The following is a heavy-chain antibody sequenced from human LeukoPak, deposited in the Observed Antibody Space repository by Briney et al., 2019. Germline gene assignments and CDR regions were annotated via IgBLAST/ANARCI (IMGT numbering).Heavy chain of an antibody. CDR1: GFIFSNYV. CDR2: ISGSGVGT. D-gene: IGHD4-17*01. CDR3: AKDRGDYAVWFDP. V-gene: IGHV3-23*01. J-gene: IGHJ5*02. Sequence: TGGSLRLSCAASGFIFSNYVMIWVRQAPGKGLEWVSGISGSGVGTYYADSVKGRFTISRDNSKNTLYLQVNSLRAEDTAVYYCAKDRGDYAVWFDPWGQGTLVTVSS.